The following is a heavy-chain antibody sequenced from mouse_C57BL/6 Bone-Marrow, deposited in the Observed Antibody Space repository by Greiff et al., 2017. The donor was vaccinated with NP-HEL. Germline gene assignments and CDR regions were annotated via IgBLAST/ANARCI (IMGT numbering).Heavy chain of an antibody. D-gene: IGHD1-1*01. J-gene: IGHJ3*01. V-gene: IGHV1-64*01. CDR1: GYTFTSYW. CDR3: ARPSYGSGFAY. CDR2: IHPNSGST. Sequence: VQLQQSGAELVKPGASVKLSCKASGYTFTSYWMHWVKQRPGQGLEWIGMIHPNSGSTKYNEKFTIKATLPVDKSSSTAYMQLSSLTSEDSAVYYCARPSYGSGFAYWGQGTLVTVSA.